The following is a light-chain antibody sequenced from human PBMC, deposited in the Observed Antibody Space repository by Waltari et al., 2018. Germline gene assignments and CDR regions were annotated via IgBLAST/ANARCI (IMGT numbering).Light chain of an antibody. Sequence: QSALTQPPSASGSPGQSVTISCTGTSSDVGAYKYVSWYQQHPGKAPKLLIYEVSKRASGVPDRFSGSKSGNTAALTVSGLQAEDEADYYCAAWDDSLNGFVFGGGTKLTVL. CDR3: AAWDDSLNGFV. J-gene: IGLJ2*01. V-gene: IGLV2-8*01. CDR1: SSDVGAYKY. CDR2: EVS.